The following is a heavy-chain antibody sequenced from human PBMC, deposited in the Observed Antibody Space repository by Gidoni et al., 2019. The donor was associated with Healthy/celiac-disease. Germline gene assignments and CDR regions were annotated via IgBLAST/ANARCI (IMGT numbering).Heavy chain of an antibody. CDR3: ARHPLPRSYRHTRPRDY. Sequence: GGSISSSSYYWGWIRQPPGQGLEWIGSIYYSGGTYYNPSLKSRVTISVDTSKNQFSLKLSSVTAADTAVYYCARHPLPRSYRHTRPRDYWGQGTLVTVSS. CDR1: GGSISSSSYY. J-gene: IGHJ4*02. D-gene: IGHD1-26*01. V-gene: IGHV4-39*01. CDR2: IYYSGGT.